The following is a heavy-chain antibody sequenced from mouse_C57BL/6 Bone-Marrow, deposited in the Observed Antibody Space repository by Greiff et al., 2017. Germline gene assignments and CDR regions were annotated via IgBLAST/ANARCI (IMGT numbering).Heavy chain of an antibody. D-gene: IGHD4-1*01. CDR2: IYPGSGNT. Sequence: QVQLQQSGAELVRPGASVKLSCKASGYTFTDYYINWVKQRPGQGLEWIARIYPGSGNTYYNEKFKGKATLTADKSSSTAYMQLSSLTSEDSAVYFCARRGGTDAMDYWGQGTSVTVSS. J-gene: IGHJ4*01. CDR3: ARRGGTDAMDY. CDR1: GYTFTDYY. V-gene: IGHV1-76*01.